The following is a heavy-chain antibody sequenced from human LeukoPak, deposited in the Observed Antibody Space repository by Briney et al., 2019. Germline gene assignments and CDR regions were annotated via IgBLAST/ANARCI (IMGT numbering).Heavy chain of an antibody. CDR3: AKGNFGPYYGSGSYYNQY. J-gene: IGHJ4*02. Sequence: GGSLRLSCAASGFTFSSYAMSWVRQAPGKGLEWVSAISGSGGSTYYADSVKGRFTISRDNSKNTLYLQMNSLRAEDTAVYYCAKGNFGPYYGSGSYYNQYWGQGTLVTVSS. CDR1: GFTFSSYA. D-gene: IGHD3-10*01. V-gene: IGHV3-23*01. CDR2: ISGSGGST.